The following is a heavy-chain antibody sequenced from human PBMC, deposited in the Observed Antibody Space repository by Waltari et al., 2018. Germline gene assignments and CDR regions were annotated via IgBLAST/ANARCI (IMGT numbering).Heavy chain of an antibody. CDR3: AHRPVRGAAAGTEAEWFDP. J-gene: IGHJ5*02. Sequence: QITLKESGPTLVKPTQTLTLTCTFSGFSLSTSGVGVGWIRQPPGKALEWLALIYWNDDKRYSPSLKSRLTITKDTSKNQVVLTMTNMDPVDTATYYCAHRPVRGAAAGTEAEWFDPWGQGTLVTVSS. V-gene: IGHV2-5*01. CDR1: GFSLSTSGVG. D-gene: IGHD6-13*01. CDR2: IYWNDDK.